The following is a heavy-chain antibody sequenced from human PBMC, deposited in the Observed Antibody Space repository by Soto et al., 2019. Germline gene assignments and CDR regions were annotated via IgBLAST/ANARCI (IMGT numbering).Heavy chain of an antibody. CDR3: ARDPLVESSSWYRYGMDV. J-gene: IGHJ6*02. CDR2: ISSSGSTI. CDR1: GFTFSSYE. V-gene: IGHV3-48*03. D-gene: IGHD6-13*01. Sequence: GGSLRLSCAASGFTFSSYEMNWVRQAPGKGLEWVSYISSSGSTIYYADSVKGRFTISRDNAKNSLYLQMNSLRAEDTAVYYCARDPLVESSSWYRYGMDVWGQGTTVTVSS.